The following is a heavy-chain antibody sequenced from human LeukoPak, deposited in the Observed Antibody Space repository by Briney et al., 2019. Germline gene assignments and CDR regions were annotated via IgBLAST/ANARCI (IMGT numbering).Heavy chain of an antibody. CDR2: IYNSGIT. V-gene: IGHV4-4*07. CDR3: AREYGDFDY. CDR1: GGSISNYY. Sequence: ETLSLTCTVXGGSISNYYWSWIRQPAGKGRQWSGRIYNSGITNYNPSLKSRLTMSVDTSKNQFSLKLNSVTAADTAVYYCAREYGDFDYWGQGTLVTVSS. J-gene: IGHJ4*02. D-gene: IGHD4/OR15-4a*01.